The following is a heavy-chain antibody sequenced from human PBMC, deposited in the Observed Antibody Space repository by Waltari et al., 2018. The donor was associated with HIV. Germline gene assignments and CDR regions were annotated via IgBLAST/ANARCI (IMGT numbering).Heavy chain of an antibody. CDR1: GFTFRSYE. V-gene: IGHV3-48*03. CDR3: ARDGPGYFDY. CDR2: IFSSGSTI. J-gene: IGHJ4*02. Sequence: EVQLVESGGGLVQPGGSLRLSCAASGFTFRSYEMNWGRQAPGKGLEWVSYIFSSGSTIYYADSVKGRFTISRDNAKNSLYLQMNSLRAEDTAVYYCARDGPGYFDYWGQGTLVTVSS.